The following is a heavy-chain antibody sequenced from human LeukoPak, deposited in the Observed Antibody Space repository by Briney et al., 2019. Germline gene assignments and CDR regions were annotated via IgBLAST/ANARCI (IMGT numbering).Heavy chain of an antibody. CDR3: AKLPGRAADY. CDR2: ISDSGGGT. CDR1: GFTVSSNY. Sequence: PGGSLRLSCAASGFTVSSNYMNWVRQAPGKGLEWVSGISDSGGGTYYADSVKGRFTISRDNSKNTLYLQMNSLRAEDTAVYYCAKLPGRAADYWGQGTLVTVSS. V-gene: IGHV3-23*01. J-gene: IGHJ4*02.